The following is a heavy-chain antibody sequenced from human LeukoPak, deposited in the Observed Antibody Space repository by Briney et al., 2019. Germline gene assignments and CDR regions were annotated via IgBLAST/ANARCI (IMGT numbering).Heavy chain of an antibody. CDR1: GESFSGYS. CDR2: VIHGGSS. V-gene: IGHV4-34*01. Sequence: PSETLSLTCAVYGESFSGYSWSWFRQPPGKGLEWIGEVIHGGSSNYNPSLKSRVTISIHTSKNQFSLNLTSVTAADTAVYYCARGRAGRGYSYVIYYYYYMDVWGKGTTVTVSS. D-gene: IGHD5-18*01. CDR3: ARGRAGRGYSYVIYYYYYMDV. J-gene: IGHJ6*03.